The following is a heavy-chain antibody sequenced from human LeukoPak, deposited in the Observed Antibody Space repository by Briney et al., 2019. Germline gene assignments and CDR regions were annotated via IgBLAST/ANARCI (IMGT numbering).Heavy chain of an antibody. CDR1: GGSISGYF. Sequence: SETLSLTCTVSGGSISGYFWSWIRQPPGKGLEWIGEINHSGSTNYNPSLKSRVTISVDTSKNQFSLKLSSVTAADTAVYYCARGLAAAGTPLDYWGQGTLVTVSS. CDR2: INHSGST. CDR3: ARGLAAAGTPLDY. J-gene: IGHJ4*02. V-gene: IGHV4-34*01. D-gene: IGHD6-13*01.